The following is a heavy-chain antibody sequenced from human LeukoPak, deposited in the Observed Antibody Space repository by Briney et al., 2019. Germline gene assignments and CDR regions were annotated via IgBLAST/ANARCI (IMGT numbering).Heavy chain of an antibody. Sequence: GGSLRLSCAASGFTFSTYAMYWARQAPGKGLEWVAVISHDGSSKYYADSVKGRFTISRDTSRNTLYLHMNSLRAEDTAVYYCARDQFKSFDYWGQGTLVTVSS. V-gene: IGHV3-30-3*01. CDR1: GFTFSTYA. CDR3: ARDQFKSFDY. D-gene: IGHD5-24*01. J-gene: IGHJ4*02. CDR2: ISHDGSSK.